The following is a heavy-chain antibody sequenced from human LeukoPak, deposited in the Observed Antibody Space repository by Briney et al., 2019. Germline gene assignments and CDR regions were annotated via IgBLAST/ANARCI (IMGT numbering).Heavy chain of an antibody. V-gene: IGHV4-59*12. D-gene: IGHD1-7*01. CDR2: IYYSGST. Sequence: SETLSLTCTVSGGSISSYYWCWIRQPPGKGLEWIGYIYYSGSTNYNPSLKSRVTISVDKSKNQFSLKLSSVTAADTAVYYCARVGAGTDFDYWGQGTLVTVSS. CDR3: ARVGAGTDFDY. CDR1: GGSISSYY. J-gene: IGHJ4*02.